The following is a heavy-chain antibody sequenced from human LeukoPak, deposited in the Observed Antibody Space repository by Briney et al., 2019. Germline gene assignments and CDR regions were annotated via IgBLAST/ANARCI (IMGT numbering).Heavy chain of an antibody. CDR3: TRLQVITGTTSVGNWFDP. CDR1: GFTFSGSA. CDR2: IRSEANSYAT. Sequence: GGSLRLSCAASGFTFSGSAMHWVRQASGKGLEWVGRIRSEANSYATAYAASVKGRFTISRDDSKNTAYLQMNSLKTEDTAVYYCTRLQVITGTTSVGNWFDPWGQGTLVTVSS. D-gene: IGHD1-7*01. V-gene: IGHV3-73*01. J-gene: IGHJ5*02.